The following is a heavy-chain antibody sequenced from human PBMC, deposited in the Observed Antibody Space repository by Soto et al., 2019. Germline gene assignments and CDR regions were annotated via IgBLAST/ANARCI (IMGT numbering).Heavy chain of an antibody. CDR1: GFSFSSYS. D-gene: IGHD2-15*01. V-gene: IGHV3-23*01. J-gene: IGHJ6*02. CDR2: ISGGDGTT. CDR3: VKDPSILLHAWRYGMDV. Sequence: PGGSLRLSCVASGFSFSSYSMSWVRQAPGKGLEWVSYISGGDGTTYYADSVKGRFTISRDNSKNTLYLQMNSLRVDDTAVYYCVKDPSILLHAWRYGMDVWGQGTTVTVSS.